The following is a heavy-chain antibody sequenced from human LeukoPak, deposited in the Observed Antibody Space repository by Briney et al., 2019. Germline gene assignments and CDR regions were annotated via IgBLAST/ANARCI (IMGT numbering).Heavy chain of an antibody. V-gene: IGHV4-4*07. J-gene: IGHJ4*02. CDR1: GGSISSYY. Sequence: SETLSLTCTVSGGSISSYYWSWIRQPAGKGLEWIGRIYAIGRIYTSGSTNYNPSLGSRVTMSVDTSKNQFSLKLSSVTAADTAVYYCARVGESYYGGRTLDYWGQGTLVTVSS. D-gene: IGHD1-26*01. CDR3: ARVGESYYGGRTLDY. CDR2: IYAIGRIYTSGST.